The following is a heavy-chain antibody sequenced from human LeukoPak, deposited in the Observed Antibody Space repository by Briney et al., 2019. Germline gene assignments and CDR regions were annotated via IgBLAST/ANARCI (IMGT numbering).Heavy chain of an antibody. J-gene: IGHJ3*02. CDR1: GFTFSNYA. D-gene: IGHD2-15*01. Sequence: GGSLRLSCSASGFTFSNYAMHWVRQAPGKGLEYVSAISSNGGSTYYADSVKGRFTISRDNSKNTLYLQMSSLRAEDTAVYYCVKALGYCSGGSCLAFDIWGEGTMVTVSS. CDR3: VKALGYCSGGSCLAFDI. V-gene: IGHV3-64D*06. CDR2: ISSNGGST.